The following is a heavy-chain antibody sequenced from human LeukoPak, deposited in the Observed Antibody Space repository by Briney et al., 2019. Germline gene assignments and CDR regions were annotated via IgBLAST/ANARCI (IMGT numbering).Heavy chain of an antibody. V-gene: IGHV4-4*02. Sequence: TLSLTCAVSGGSISTYNWWSWVRQPPGKGLEWIGEIFYSGSINYNPSLKSRVTISINTSKNQFSLKLTSVTAADTATYYCARARVLRWLPHYFDYWGQGALVTASS. CDR2: IFYSGSI. D-gene: IGHD5-18*01. CDR1: GGSISTYNW. CDR3: ARARVLRWLPHYFDY. J-gene: IGHJ4*02.